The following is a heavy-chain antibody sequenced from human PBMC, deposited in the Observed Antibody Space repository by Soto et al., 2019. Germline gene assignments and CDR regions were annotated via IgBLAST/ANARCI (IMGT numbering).Heavy chain of an antibody. CDR3: ARSIPYCSSTSCYTSWFDP. CDR1: GGTFSSYA. Sequence: SVKVSCKASGGTFSSYAISWVRQAPGQGLEWMGGIIPIFGTANYAQKFQGRVTITADESTSTAYMELSSLRSEDTAVYYCARSIPYCSSTSCYTSWFDPWGQGTLVTSPQ. J-gene: IGHJ5*02. CDR2: IIPIFGTA. V-gene: IGHV1-69*13. D-gene: IGHD2-2*02.